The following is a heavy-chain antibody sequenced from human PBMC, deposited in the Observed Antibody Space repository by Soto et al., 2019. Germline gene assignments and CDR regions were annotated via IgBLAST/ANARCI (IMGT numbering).Heavy chain of an antibody. CDR1: VGTFSSYA. J-gene: IGHJ3*02. CDR3: ARGWGEYCGGDCYSWGADSFDI. Sequence: QVQLVQSGAEVKKPGSSVKVSCKASVGTFSSYAISWVRQAPGQGLEWMGGIIPIFGTANYAQKFPGRVTISADESTSTAFMGQESLRSEDTALTYCARGWGEYCGGDCYSWGADSFDIWCQGKMVTVSS. D-gene: IGHD2-21*02. V-gene: IGHV1-69*01. CDR2: IIPIFGTA.